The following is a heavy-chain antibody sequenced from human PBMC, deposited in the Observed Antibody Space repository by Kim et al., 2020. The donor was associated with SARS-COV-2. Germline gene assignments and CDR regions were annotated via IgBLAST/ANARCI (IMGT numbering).Heavy chain of an antibody. V-gene: IGHV5-51*01. CDR2: IYPGDSDT. Sequence: GESLKISCKASGYSFSTHWIGWVRQMPGKGLEWMGIIYPGDSDTTYSPSIQGHVTISADKSISTAYLQWSSLKASDTAMYYCARHQAIGDDAFDIWGQGTMVTVSS. CDR1: GYSFSTHW. J-gene: IGHJ3*02. CDR3: ARHQAIGDDAFDI.